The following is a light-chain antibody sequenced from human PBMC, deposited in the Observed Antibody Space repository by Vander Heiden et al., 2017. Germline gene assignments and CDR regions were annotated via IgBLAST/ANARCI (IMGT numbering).Light chain of an antibody. Sequence: DIQMTQSPSTLPASVGDRVSITCRASQSISDHLNWYQQKAGEAPRLLIYTATSLQSGVPSRFSGSGSGTDFTLTISSLQPEDFATYYCQQNYSTLLTFGGGTKVEIK. CDR1: QSISDH. CDR2: TAT. V-gene: IGKV1-39*01. J-gene: IGKJ4*01. CDR3: QQNYSTLLT.